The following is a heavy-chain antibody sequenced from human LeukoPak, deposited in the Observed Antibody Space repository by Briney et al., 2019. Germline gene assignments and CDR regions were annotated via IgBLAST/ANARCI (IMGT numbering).Heavy chain of an antibody. CDR2: IYHSGST. D-gene: IGHD3-10*01. Sequence: SETLSLTSAVSGGSLNNYYWSWIRQPPGKGLEWMGCIYHSGSTNYNPSLNSRVTMSVDTSKNQFSLRLSSLTAADTAVYYCASYYGSGTYSGYVDYWGQGTLVTV. CDR3: ASYYGSGTYSGYVDY. CDR1: GGSLNNYY. J-gene: IGHJ4*02. V-gene: IGHV4-59*01.